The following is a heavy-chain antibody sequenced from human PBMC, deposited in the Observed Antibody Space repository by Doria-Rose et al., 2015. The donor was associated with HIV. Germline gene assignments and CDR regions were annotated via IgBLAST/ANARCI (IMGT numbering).Heavy chain of an antibody. D-gene: IGHD2-2*01. V-gene: IGHV3-33*01. CDR3: ARAWGYCSSSTCYYYGMDV. CDR2: IWFDGSNE. CDR1: GFSFSSYG. J-gene: IGHJ6*02. Sequence: APGFSFSSYGMHWVRQAPGKGLEWVAIIWFDGSNEHYADSVKGRFTISRDNSKNTLYLQMNSLRAEDTAVYYCARAWGYCSSSTCYYYGMDVWGQGTTATVS.